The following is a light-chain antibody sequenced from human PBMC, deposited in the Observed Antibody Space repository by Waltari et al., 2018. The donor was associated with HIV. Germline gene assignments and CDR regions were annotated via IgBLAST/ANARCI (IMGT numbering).Light chain of an antibody. CDR3: QQYGSSPLT. CDR1: QSVRNNY. J-gene: IGKJ5*01. CDR2: GAS. Sequence: EIMLTQSPGTLSLSPGERATLSCRASQSVRNNYLVWYQKKPGQAPRLLIYGASSRATGIPDRFSGSGSGTDFTLTISRLEPEDFAMFYCQQYGSSPLTFGQGTRLEIK. V-gene: IGKV3-20*01.